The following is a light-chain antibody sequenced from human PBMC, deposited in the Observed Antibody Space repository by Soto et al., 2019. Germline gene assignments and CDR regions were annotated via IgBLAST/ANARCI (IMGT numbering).Light chain of an antibody. CDR2: AAS. V-gene: IGKV1-39*01. CDR1: QSISSY. J-gene: IGKJ1*01. Sequence: DIHLTQSASSLSASVGHRVTITCRASQSISSYLNWYQQKPGKAPKLLIYAASSLQSGVPSRFSGSVSGTDFTLTISSLQTEDFATYYCQQSYSTPQTFGQGTKVDI. CDR3: QQSYSTPQT.